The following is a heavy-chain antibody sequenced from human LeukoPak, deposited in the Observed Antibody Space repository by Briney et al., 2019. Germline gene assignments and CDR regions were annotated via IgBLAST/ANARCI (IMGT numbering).Heavy chain of an antibody. V-gene: IGHV4-59*08. D-gene: IGHD3-10*01. J-gene: IGHJ4*02. CDR2: IYYSGST. CDR1: GGSISSYY. Sequence: PSETLSLTCTVSGGSISSYYWSWIRQPPGKGLEWIGYIYYSGSTNYNPSLKSRVTISVDTSKNQFSLKLSSVTAADTAVYYCARTDTTIWFGELLFDYWGQGTLVTVSS. CDR3: ARTDTTIWFGELLFDY.